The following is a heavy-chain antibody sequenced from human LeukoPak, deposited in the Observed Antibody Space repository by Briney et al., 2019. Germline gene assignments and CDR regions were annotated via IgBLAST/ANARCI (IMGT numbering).Heavy chain of an antibody. Sequence: PGGSLRLSCAASGFTFDDYAMHWVRQAPGKGLEWVSAISGSGGSTYYADSVKGRFTISRDNAKNSLYLQMNSLRAEDTAVYYCASLAETTVSLSWGQGTLVTVSS. CDR3: ASLAETTVSLS. CDR2: ISGSGGST. V-gene: IGHV3-23*01. J-gene: IGHJ4*02. CDR1: GFTFDDYA. D-gene: IGHD4-17*01.